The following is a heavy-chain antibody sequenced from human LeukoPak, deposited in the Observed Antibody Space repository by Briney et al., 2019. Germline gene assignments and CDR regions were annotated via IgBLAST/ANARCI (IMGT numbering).Heavy chain of an antibody. CDR2: ISSSSSYI. V-gene: IGHV3-21*01. CDR1: GFTFSSYS. CDR3: ARDGRGYSGYDFDY. J-gene: IGHJ4*02. Sequence: PGGSLRLSCAASGFTFSSYSMNWVRQAPGEGLEWVSSISSSSSYIYYADSVKGRFTISRDNAKNSLYLQMNSLRAEDTAVYYCARDGRGYSGYDFDYWGQGTLVTVSS. D-gene: IGHD5-12*01.